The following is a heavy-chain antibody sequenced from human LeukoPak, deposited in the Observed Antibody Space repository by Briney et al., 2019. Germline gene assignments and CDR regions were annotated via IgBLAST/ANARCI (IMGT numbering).Heavy chain of an antibody. CDR1: GGSISSYY. J-gene: IGHJ1*01. V-gene: IGHV4-59*01. CDR2: IYYSGST. CDR3: AREYLGSSSWFQN. D-gene: IGHD6-13*01. Sequence: SETLSLTCTGSGGSISSYYWSWIRQPPGKGLEWMGHIYYSGSTNYNPSLKSRVTISVDTSKNQFSLKLSSVTAADTAVYYCAREYLGSSSWFQNWGQGTLVTVSS.